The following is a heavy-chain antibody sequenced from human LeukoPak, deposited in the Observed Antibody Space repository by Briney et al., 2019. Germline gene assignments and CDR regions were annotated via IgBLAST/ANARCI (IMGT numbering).Heavy chain of an antibody. J-gene: IGHJ4*02. CDR2: IYSGGNT. D-gene: IGHD4-17*01. V-gene: IGHV3-23*05. Sequence: GGTLRLSCAASGFTFSSYGMSWVRQAPGNGLEWVSFIYSGGNTHYSDSVKGRFTISRDNSKNTLYLQMNSLRAEDTAVYYCARRAGEYSHPYDYWGQGTLVTVSS. CDR1: GFTFSSYG. CDR3: ARRAGEYSHPYDY.